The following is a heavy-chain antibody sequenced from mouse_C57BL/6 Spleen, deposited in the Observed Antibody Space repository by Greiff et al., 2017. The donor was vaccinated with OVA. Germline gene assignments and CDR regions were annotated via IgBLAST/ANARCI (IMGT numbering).Heavy chain of an antibody. D-gene: IGHD1-1*01. CDR2: SRNKANDYTT. V-gene: IGHV7-1*01. Sequence: EVNVVESGGGLVQSGRSLRLSCATSGFTFSDFYMEWVRQAPGKGLEWIAASRNKANDYTTEYSASVKGRFIVSRDTSQSILYLQMNALRAEDTAIYYCARDDSSITTVVPFAYWGQGTLVTVSA. CDR1: GFTFSDFY. CDR3: ARDDSSITTVVPFAY. J-gene: IGHJ3*01.